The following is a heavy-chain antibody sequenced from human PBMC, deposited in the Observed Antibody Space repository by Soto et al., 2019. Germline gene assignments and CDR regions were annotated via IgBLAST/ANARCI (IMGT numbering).Heavy chain of an antibody. D-gene: IGHD2-21*02. J-gene: IGHJ5*02. V-gene: IGHV4-4*02. CDR2: VYHTGDT. Sequence: SETLSLTCGVSGGTVASSHWWGWVRQSPGRGLEWIGNVYHTGDTNFNPSLQSRVTFSVDKSNNQFSLRLTSVTAADTAVYFCAREIVTAGGNNYFDPWGPGTLVTVSS. CDR3: AREIVTAGGNNYFDP. CDR1: GGTVASSHW.